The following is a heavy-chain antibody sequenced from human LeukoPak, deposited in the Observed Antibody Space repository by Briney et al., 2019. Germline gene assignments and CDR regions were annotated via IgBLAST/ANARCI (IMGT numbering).Heavy chain of an antibody. CDR2: IIPIFGTA. CDR1: GGTFSSYA. V-gene: IGHV1-69*05. CDR3: ARDSGYSYGLFDY. D-gene: IGHD5-18*01. Sequence: SVEVSCKASGGTFSSYAISWVRQAPGQGLEWMGGIIPIFGTANYAQKFQGRVTMTRDTSISTACMELSSLRSEDTAVYYCARDSGYSYGLFDYWGQGTLVTVSS. J-gene: IGHJ4*02.